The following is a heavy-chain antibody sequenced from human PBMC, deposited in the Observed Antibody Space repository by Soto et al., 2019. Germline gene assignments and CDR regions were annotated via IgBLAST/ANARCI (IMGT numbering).Heavy chain of an antibody. J-gene: IGHJ5*02. CDR2: IRSKANSYAT. CDR1: EFTFSGSA. CDR3: TSTPSYDYVWGSYRS. Sequence: GGSLRLSCAASEFTFSGSAMHWVRQASGKGLEWVGRIRSKANSYATAYAASVKGRFTISRDDSKNTAYLQMNSLKTEDTAVYYCTSTPSYDYVWGSYRSWGQGTLVTVSS. V-gene: IGHV3-73*01. D-gene: IGHD3-16*02.